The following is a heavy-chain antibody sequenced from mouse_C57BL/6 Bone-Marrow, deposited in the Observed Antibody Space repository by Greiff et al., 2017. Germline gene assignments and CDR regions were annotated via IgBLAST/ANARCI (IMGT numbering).Heavy chain of an antibody. Sequence: QVHVKQPGAELVKPGASVKMSCKASGYTFTSYWITWVKQRPGQGLEWIGDIYPGSGSTNYNEKFKSKATLTVDTSSSTAYMQLSSLTSEDSAVYYCAREGATTVGFAYWGQGTLVTVSA. CDR2: IYPGSGST. D-gene: IGHD1-1*01. CDR1: GYTFTSYW. CDR3: AREGATTVGFAY. J-gene: IGHJ3*01. V-gene: IGHV1-55*01.